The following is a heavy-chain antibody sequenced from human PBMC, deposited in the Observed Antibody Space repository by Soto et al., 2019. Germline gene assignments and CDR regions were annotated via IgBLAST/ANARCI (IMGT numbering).Heavy chain of an antibody. CDR3: AKFYGGNSAHTYTIDP. CDR1: RFTFSTYA. D-gene: IGHD2-21*02. Sequence: EVQLLESGGGLVQPGGSLRLCYAASRFTFSTYAMSWVRQAPGKGLEWVSTISGSGGSTHYADSVKGRFTISRDNSKNTLYLQMNSLRAEHTAVYYCAKFYGGNSAHTYTIDPWGQGTLVTVSS. CDR2: ISGSGGST. J-gene: IGHJ5*02. V-gene: IGHV3-23*01.